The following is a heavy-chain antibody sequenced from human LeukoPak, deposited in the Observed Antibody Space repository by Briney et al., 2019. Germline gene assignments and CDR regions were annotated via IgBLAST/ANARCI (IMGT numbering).Heavy chain of an antibody. D-gene: IGHD5-12*01. CDR3: ARGGSGYDPVDY. CDR1: GGTFSSYA. Sequence: SVKVSCEASGGTFSSYAISWVRQAPGQGLEWMGGIIPIFGTANYAQKFQGRVTITADESTSTAYMELSSLRSEDTAVYYCARGGSGYDPVDYWGQGTLVTVSS. V-gene: IGHV1-69*13. CDR2: IIPIFGTA. J-gene: IGHJ4*02.